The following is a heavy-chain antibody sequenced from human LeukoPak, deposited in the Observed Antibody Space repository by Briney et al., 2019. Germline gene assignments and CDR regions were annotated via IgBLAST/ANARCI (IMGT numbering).Heavy chain of an antibody. CDR3: ASDSERVEGGDAFHI. D-gene: IGHD2-21*01. Sequence: PGGSLRLSCAASGFTFSSYAMSWVRQAPGKGLEWVSAISGSGGSTYYADSVKGRFTISRDNSKNTLYLQMNSLRAEDTAVYYCASDSERVEGGDAFHIWDQATRVTVS. J-gene: IGHJ3*02. CDR1: GFTFSSYA. CDR2: ISGSGGST. V-gene: IGHV3-23*01.